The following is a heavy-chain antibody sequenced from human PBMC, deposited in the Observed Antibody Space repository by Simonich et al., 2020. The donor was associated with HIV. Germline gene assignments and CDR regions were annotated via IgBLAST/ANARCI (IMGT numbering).Heavy chain of an antibody. CDR1: GGSFSGYY. Sequence: QVRLQQWGAGLLKPSKTLSLTCAVYGGSFSGYYWSWIRQPPGKGLEWIGEINHSGTTNYNPSLKSRVTISRDTSKNQFSLKLSSVTAADTAVYYCARRSGYALDYWGQGTLVTVSS. V-gene: IGHV4-34*01. J-gene: IGHJ4*02. CDR2: INHSGTT. D-gene: IGHD5-12*01. CDR3: ARRSGYALDY.